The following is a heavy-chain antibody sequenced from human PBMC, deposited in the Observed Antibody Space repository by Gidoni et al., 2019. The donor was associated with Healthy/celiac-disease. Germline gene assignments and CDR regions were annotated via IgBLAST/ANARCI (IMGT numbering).Heavy chain of an antibody. CDR1: GFTFGDSA. J-gene: IGHJ4*02. V-gene: IGHV3-49*05. D-gene: IGHD1-26*01. CDR2: IRSKAYGGTT. CDR3: TTAEGVGATWAWFDY. Sequence: EVQLVASGGGLVKPGRSLRLSCTASGFTFGDSAMSWFRQAPGKGLEWVGFIRSKAYGGTTEYAASVKGRFTISRDDSKSIAYLQMNSLKTEDTAVYYCTTAEGVGATWAWFDYWGQGTLVTVSS.